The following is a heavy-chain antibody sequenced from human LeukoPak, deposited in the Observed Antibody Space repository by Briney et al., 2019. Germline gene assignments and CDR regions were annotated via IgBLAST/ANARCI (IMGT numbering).Heavy chain of an antibody. J-gene: IGHJ4*02. CDR1: GGSISSYY. Sequence: ASETLSLTCTVSGGSISSYYWSWIRQPPGKGLEWIGYIYYSGSTNYNPSLKSRVTISIDTSKDQFSLRLSSVTAADTAVYYCARVSGTTVTTFFDYWGQGTLVTVSS. CDR3: ARVSGTTVTTFFDY. CDR2: IYYSGST. V-gene: IGHV4-59*01. D-gene: IGHD4-11*01.